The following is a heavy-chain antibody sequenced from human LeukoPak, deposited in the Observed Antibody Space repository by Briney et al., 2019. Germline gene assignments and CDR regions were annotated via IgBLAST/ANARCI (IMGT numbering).Heavy chain of an antibody. CDR3: AREAAVAGNDAFDI. V-gene: IGHV1-69*06. D-gene: IGHD6-19*01. Sequence: ASVKVSCKASGYTFTSYDINWVRQAPGQGLEWMGGIIPIFGTANYAQKFQGRVTITADKSTSTAYMELSSLRSEDTAVYYCAREAAVAGNDAFDIWGQGTMVTVSS. CDR2: IIPIFGTA. J-gene: IGHJ3*02. CDR1: GYTFTSYD.